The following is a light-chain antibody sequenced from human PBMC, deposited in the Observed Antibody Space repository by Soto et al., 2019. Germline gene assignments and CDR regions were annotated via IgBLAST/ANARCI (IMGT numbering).Light chain of an antibody. CDR2: GAS. Sequence: EVVVTQSPATLSVSPGARATLSCRASHSVSNQIAWYQQRPGQAPRLLVFGASLRATGIPVRFSGSGSGTNFTLTISSLQSEDFAVYYCQQYNKWPPITFGQGTRLEIK. J-gene: IGKJ5*01. V-gene: IGKV3-15*01. CDR1: HSVSNQ. CDR3: QQYNKWPPIT.